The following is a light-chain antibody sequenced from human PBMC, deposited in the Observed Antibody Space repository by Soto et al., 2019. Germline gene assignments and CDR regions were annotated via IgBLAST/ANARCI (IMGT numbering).Light chain of an antibody. CDR2: KVS. CDR1: QSLVYSDGNTY. J-gene: IGKJ1*01. CDR3: MQGTRWPGT. V-gene: IGKV2-30*01. Sequence: DVVMTQSPLSLPVTLGQPASISCRSSQSLVYSDGNTYLSWFQQRPGQSPRRLFYKVSNRDSGVPDRFSGSGSGTDFTLIISRVEAEDVGIYYCMQGTRWPGTFGQGTKVEIK.